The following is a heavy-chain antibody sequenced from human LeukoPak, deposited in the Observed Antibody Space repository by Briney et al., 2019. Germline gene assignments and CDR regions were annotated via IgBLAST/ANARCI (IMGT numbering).Heavy chain of an antibody. CDR3: ARDIAAAGTYYFDY. Sequence: GASVKVSCKASGYTFTGYYMHWVRQAPGQGLEGMGWINPNSGGTNYAQKFQGRVTMTRDTSISTAYMELSRLRSDDTAVYYCARDIAAAGTYYFDYWGQGTLVTVSS. CDR1: GYTFTGYY. J-gene: IGHJ4*02. CDR2: INPNSGGT. D-gene: IGHD6-13*01. V-gene: IGHV1-2*02.